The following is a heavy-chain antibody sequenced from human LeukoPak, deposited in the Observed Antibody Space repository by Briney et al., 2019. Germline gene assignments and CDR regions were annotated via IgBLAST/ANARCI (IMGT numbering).Heavy chain of an antibody. CDR3: AKSKVGYYFDY. D-gene: IGHD5-12*01. CDR2: ITGSGSTI. V-gene: IGHV3-11*04. Sequence: GGSLRLSCAASGFTFSDYYLSWIRQAPGKGLEWVSYITGSGSTIYYADSVKGRFTISRDNAKNSLYLQMNSLRVEDTAVYYCAKSKVGYYFDYWGQGTLVTVSS. J-gene: IGHJ4*02. CDR1: GFTFSDYY.